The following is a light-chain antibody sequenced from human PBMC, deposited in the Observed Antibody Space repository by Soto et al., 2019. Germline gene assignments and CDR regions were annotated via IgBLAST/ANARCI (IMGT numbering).Light chain of an antibody. CDR3: QSYDSSLSAHNYA. Sequence: QSVLTQPPSVSGAPGQRVTISCTGSSSNIGAGYDVHWYQQLPGTAPKLLIYGNSNRPSGVPDRFSGSKSGTSASLAITGLQAEDEADYYCQSYDSSLSAHNYAFGTGTKVTGL. J-gene: IGLJ1*01. CDR1: SSNIGAGYD. CDR2: GNS. V-gene: IGLV1-40*01.